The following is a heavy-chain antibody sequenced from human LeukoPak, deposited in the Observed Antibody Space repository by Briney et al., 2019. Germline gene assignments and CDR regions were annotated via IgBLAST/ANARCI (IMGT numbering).Heavy chain of an antibody. V-gene: IGHV3-9*01. CDR2: ISWNSGSI. CDR3: AKASGYSYGHDSYYFDY. D-gene: IGHD5-18*01. Sequence: GGSLRLSCAASGFTFSDYYMSWIRQAPGKGLEWVSGISWNSGSIGYADSVKGRFTISRDNAKNSLYLQMNSLRAEDTALYYCAKASGYSYGHDSYYFDYWGQGTLVTVSS. CDR1: GFTFSDYY. J-gene: IGHJ4*02.